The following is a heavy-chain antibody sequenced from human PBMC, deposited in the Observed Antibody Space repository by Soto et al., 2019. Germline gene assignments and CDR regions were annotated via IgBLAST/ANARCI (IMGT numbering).Heavy chain of an antibody. CDR1: GGSISSSSYY. V-gene: IGHV4-39*01. D-gene: IGHD2-8*01. CDR2: IYYSGST. CDR3: ARTGLQDIVLMVYARAGGHFDY. Sequence: QLQLQESGPGLVKPSETLSLTCTVSGGSISSSSYYWGWIRQPPGKGLEWIGSIYYSGSTYYNPSLKSRVTISVDTSKNQFSLKLSSVTAADTAVYYCARTGLQDIVLMVYARAGGHFDYWGQGTLVTVSS. J-gene: IGHJ4*02.